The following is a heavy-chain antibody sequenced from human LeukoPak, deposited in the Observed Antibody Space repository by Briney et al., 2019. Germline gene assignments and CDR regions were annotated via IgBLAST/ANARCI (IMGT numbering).Heavy chain of an antibody. CDR1: GFTFSSYA. V-gene: IGHV3-23*01. D-gene: IGHD3-10*01. CDR3: AKVVTESSLLWFGELPHH. Sequence: GRYLRLSCAASGFTFSSYAMSWVRQAPGNGLEWLSAISGSGGSTYYADSVKGRFTISRDNSKNTLYLQMNSLRAEDTAVYYCAKVVTESSLLWFGELPHHWGQGTLVTVSS. CDR2: ISGSGGST. J-gene: IGHJ4*02.